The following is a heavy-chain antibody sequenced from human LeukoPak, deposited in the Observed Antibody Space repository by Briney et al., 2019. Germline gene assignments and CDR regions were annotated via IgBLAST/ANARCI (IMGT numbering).Heavy chain of an antibody. CDR2: IYPGDSDT. D-gene: IGHD4-11*01. J-gene: IGHJ3*02. Sequence: GASLKISCKGSGYSFTSYWIGWVRQMPGKGLERMGIIYPGDSDTRYSPSFQGQVTISADKSISTASLQWSSLKASDTAMYYCARPRGDYSNYDAFDIWGQGTMVTVSS. CDR3: ARPRGDYSNYDAFDI. V-gene: IGHV5-51*01. CDR1: GYSFTSYW.